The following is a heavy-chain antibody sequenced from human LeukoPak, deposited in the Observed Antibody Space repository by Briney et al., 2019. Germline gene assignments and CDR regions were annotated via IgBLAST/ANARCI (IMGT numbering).Heavy chain of an antibody. D-gene: IGHD6-13*01. CDR2: ISADGSNQ. Sequence: PGRSLRLSCAASEFTFRTYDMYWVRQAPGKGLEWVAVISADGSNQNYADSVKGRFSISRDNSKNTLDLQMNSLRPEDSAVYYCARDKGIAGAALFDPWGQGTLVTVSS. CDR1: EFTFRTYD. J-gene: IGHJ5*02. V-gene: IGHV3-30*04. CDR3: ARDKGIAGAALFDP.